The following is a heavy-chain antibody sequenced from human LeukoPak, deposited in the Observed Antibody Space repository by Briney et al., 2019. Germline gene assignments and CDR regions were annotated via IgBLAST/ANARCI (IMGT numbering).Heavy chain of an antibody. J-gene: IGHJ4*02. CDR2: IFYSGST. Sequence: PSETLSLTCTVSGGSVRSGSYCWSWIRQPPGKGLEWIGYIFYSGSTNYNPSLKSRVTISVDTSMDQFSLKLTSVTAADTAVYYCARVVVTASYYFDNWGQGTLVSVSS. D-gene: IGHD2-21*02. CDR3: ARVVVTASYYFDN. V-gene: IGHV4-61*01. CDR1: GGSVRSGSYC.